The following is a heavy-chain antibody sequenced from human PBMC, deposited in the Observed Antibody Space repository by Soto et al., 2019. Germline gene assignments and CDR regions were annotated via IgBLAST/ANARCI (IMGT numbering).Heavy chain of an antibody. J-gene: IGHJ4*02. V-gene: IGHV1-18*01. D-gene: IGHD3-10*01. CDR2: ISVDNGNT. CDR3: AIGLLLIRGVITIDY. CDR1: GYTSSTSG. Sequence: ASVKFSCKASGYTSSTSGFTWVRQAPGQGLEWMGCISVDNGNTNYSPRFQGRVAMTTDTSSNTAYMDLRSLTSDDTAVYYCAIGLLLIRGVITIDYWGQGTLVTVSS.